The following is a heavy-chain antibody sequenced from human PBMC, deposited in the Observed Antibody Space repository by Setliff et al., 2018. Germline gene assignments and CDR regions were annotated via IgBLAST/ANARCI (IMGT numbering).Heavy chain of an antibody. D-gene: IGHD3-9*01. Sequence: ASVKVSCKVSGHTLTELSMHWVRQAPGKGLEWMGRINPDSGGTNYAQKFQGRVTMTRDTSITAAYMELSRLRSDDSAVYYCARGPSNYDLLTGCDCWGQGTLVTVSS. CDR3: ARGPSNYDLLTGCDC. CDR1: GHTLTELS. J-gene: IGHJ4*02. V-gene: IGHV1-2*06. CDR2: INPDSGGT.